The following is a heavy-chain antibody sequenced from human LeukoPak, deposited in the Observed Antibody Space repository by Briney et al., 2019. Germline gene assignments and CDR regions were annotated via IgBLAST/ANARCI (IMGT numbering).Heavy chain of an antibody. V-gene: IGHV1-8*03. J-gene: IGHJ4*02. Sequence: ASVKVSCKASGYTFTSYDINWVRQATGQGLEWMGWMNPNSGNTGYAQKFQGRVTITWNTSINTAYMELSRLRSDDTAVYYCARAYGYSSGINFDYWGQGTLVTVSS. CDR1: GYTFTSYD. CDR3: ARAYGYSSGINFDY. CDR2: MNPNSGNT. D-gene: IGHD6-19*01.